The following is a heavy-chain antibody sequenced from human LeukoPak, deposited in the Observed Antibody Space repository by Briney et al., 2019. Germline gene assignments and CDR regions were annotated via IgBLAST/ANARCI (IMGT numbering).Heavy chain of an antibody. D-gene: IGHD3-3*01. CDR1: GFTFSSYG. CDR3: ARDRPRTIFGVVKYYYYGMDV. V-gene: IGHV3-33*01. Sequence: GGSLRLSCAASGFTFSSYGMHWVRQAPGKGLEWVAVIWYDGSNKYYADSVKGRFTISRDNSKNTLYLQMNSLRAGDTAVYYCARDRPRTIFGVVKYYYYGMDVWGQGTTVTVSS. CDR2: IWYDGSNK. J-gene: IGHJ6*02.